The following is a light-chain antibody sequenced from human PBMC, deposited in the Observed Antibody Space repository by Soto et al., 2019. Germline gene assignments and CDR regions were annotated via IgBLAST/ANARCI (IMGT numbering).Light chain of an antibody. Sequence: QLVLTQPASVSGSPGQSITISCTGTSSDVGSYNLVSWYQQHPGKAPKLMIYEVTKRPSGVSNRFSGSKSGNTASLTISGLQAEDEADYYCCSYAGSSTLGVFGGGTQLTVL. J-gene: IGLJ3*02. CDR3: CSYAGSSTLGV. CDR1: SSDVGSYNL. V-gene: IGLV2-23*02. CDR2: EVT.